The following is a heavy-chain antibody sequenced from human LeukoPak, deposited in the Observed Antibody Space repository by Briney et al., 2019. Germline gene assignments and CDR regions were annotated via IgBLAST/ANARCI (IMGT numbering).Heavy chain of an antibody. CDR3: ARRKWLRFWYYFDY. CDR2: INHSGST. V-gene: IGHV4-34*01. D-gene: IGHD5-12*01. CDR1: GGSINAYY. J-gene: IGHJ4*02. Sequence: SETLSLTCTVSGGSINAYYWSWIRQPPGKGLEWIGEINHSGSTNYNPSLKSRVTISVDTSKNQFSLKLSSVTAADTAVYYCARRKWLRFWYYFDYWGQGTLVTVSS.